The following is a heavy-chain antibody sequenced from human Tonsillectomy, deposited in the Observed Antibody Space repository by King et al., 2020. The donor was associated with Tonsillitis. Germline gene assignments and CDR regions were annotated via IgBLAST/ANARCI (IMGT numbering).Heavy chain of an antibody. CDR2: ISGGGDKS. D-gene: IGHD1/OR15-1a*01. J-gene: IGHJ6*03. CDR3: VRKVLGVGTDISHPMDV. V-gene: IGHV3-23*04. Sequence: VQLVESGGGSVQPGGSLRLSCAASGFSFRSYCLGWVRQSPGKGLEYVSSISGGGDKSYYADSVKGRFTISRDNTKDTLYLQMNNLGAEDTAIYYCVRKVLGVGTDISHPMDVWGKGTTVTVSS. CDR1: GFSFRSYC.